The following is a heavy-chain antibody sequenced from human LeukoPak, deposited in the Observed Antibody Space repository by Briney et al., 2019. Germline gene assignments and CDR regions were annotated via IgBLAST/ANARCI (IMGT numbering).Heavy chain of an antibody. CDR2: FDPEDGET. J-gene: IGHJ3*02. CDR1: GYTLTELS. CDR3: ATITDIVVVVAATRSYAFDI. Sequence: GASVKVSCKVSGYTLTELSMHWVRQAPGKGLEWMGGFDPEDGETIYAQKFQGRVTMTEDTSTDTAYMELSSLRSEDTAVYYCATITDIVVVVAATRSYAFDIRGQGTMVTVSS. D-gene: IGHD2-15*01. V-gene: IGHV1-24*01.